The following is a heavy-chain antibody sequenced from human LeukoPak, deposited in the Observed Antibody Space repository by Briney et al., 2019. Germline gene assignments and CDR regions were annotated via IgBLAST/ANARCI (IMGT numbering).Heavy chain of an antibody. J-gene: IGHJ4*02. CDR1: GFTFSSYA. D-gene: IGHD5-18*01. CDR3: AKEDTAMVTGIFDY. CDR2: ISGSGGST. V-gene: IGHV3-23*01. Sequence: GGSLRLSCAASGFTFSSYAMSWVREAPGKGLEWVSAISGSGGSTYYADSVKGRYTISGDNSKNTLYLQMNSLRAEDTAVYYCAKEDTAMVTGIFDYWGQGTLVTVSS.